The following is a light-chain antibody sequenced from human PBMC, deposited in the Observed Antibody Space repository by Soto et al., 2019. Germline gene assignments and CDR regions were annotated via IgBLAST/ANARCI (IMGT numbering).Light chain of an antibody. J-gene: IGLJ1*01. CDR1: SSDVGGYNS. Sequence: QSLLTQPASVSGSPGQSITISCTGTSSDVGGYNSVFWYQQHPGKAPKLMIFDVTSRPSGISDRFSGSKSGNTASLTISGLQAEDEADYYCTSYAGTSTYVFGTGTKVPVL. V-gene: IGLV2-14*03. CDR3: TSYAGTSTYV. CDR2: DVT.